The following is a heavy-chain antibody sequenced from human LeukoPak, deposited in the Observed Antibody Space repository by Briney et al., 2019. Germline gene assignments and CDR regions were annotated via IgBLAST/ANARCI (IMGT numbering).Heavy chain of an antibody. D-gene: IGHD1-26*01. V-gene: IGHV1-2*06. CDR3: ARDVSSTSNREFDY. CDR2: INPNSGGT. CDR1: GYTFADYF. J-gene: IGHJ4*02. Sequence: ASVKVSCKTSGYTFADYFIHWVRQAPGQGLEWMGRINPNSGGTEYEQKLQGRVTMTRDTSISTAYVEVNRLISDDTAIYYCARDVSSTSNREFDYWGQGTLVTVSS.